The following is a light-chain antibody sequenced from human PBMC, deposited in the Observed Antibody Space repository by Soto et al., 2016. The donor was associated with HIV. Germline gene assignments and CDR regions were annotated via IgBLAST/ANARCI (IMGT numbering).Light chain of an antibody. CDR3: QSADFIGLYVL. CDR1: SLPRQY. Sequence: SYELTQPPSVSVSPGQTATITCSGDSLPRQYAFWCQQKPGQAPVMIVYKNNQRPSGVPERFSGSTSGTTITLTISRVQAEDEADYYCQSADFIGLYVLFGGGTKLTVL. CDR2: KNN. J-gene: IGLJ3*02. V-gene: IGLV3-25*03.